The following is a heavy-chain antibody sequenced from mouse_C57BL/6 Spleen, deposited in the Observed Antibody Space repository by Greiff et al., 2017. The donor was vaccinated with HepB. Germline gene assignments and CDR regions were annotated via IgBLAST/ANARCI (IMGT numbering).Heavy chain of an antibody. CDR2: ISDGGSYT. Sequence: EVQRVESGGGLVKPGGSLKLSCAASGFTFSSYAMSWVRQTPEKRLEWVATISDGGSYTYYPDNVKGRFTISRDNAKNNLYLQMSHLKSEDTAMYYCARPVVGGSWFAYWGQGTLVTVSA. J-gene: IGHJ3*01. CDR3: ARPVVGGSWFAY. D-gene: IGHD1-1*01. V-gene: IGHV5-4*01. CDR1: GFTFSSYA.